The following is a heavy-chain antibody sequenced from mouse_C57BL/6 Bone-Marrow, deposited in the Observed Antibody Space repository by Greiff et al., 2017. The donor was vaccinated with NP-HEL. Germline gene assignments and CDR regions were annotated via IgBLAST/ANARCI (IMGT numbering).Heavy chain of an antibody. J-gene: IGHJ2*01. CDR2: ISSGGSYT. CDR1: GFTFSSYG. CDR3: ARAGDCYFDY. V-gene: IGHV5-6*01. Sequence: EVKLMESGGDLVKPGGSLKLSCAASGFTFSSYGMSWVRQTPDKRLEWVATISSGGSYTYYPDSVKGRFTISRDNAKNTLYLQMSSLKSEDTAMYYCARAGDCYFDYWGQGTTLTVSS. D-gene: IGHD3-3*01.